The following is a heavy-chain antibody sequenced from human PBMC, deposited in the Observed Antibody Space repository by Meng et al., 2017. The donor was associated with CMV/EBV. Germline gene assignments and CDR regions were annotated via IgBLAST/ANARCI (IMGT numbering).Heavy chain of an antibody. CDR2: ISSAGNFQ. J-gene: IGHJ4*02. V-gene: IGHV3-30-3*02. CDR3: AKEWAPHEHFDY. CDR1: GFRFRPYA. Sequence: CDASGFRFRPYAMHWVRQAPGKGREWVAVISSAGNFQHYADSLKGRFTISRDNSKNTLYLQMNSLRAEDTAVYYCAKEWAPHEHFDYWGQGTLVTVSS.